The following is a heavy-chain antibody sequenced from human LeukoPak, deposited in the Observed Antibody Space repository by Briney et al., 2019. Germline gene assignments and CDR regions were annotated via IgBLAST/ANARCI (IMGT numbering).Heavy chain of an antibody. Sequence: GESLKISCKGSGYTFTSHWIGWVRQMPGKGLEWMGIIYPGDSDTRYSPSFQGQVTISADNSISTAYLQWSSLKASDSAMYYCARRPYDSGSYADYWGQGTPVIVSS. CDR3: ARRPYDSGSYADY. CDR2: IYPGDSDT. V-gene: IGHV5-51*01. CDR1: GYTFTSHW. D-gene: IGHD3-10*01. J-gene: IGHJ4*02.